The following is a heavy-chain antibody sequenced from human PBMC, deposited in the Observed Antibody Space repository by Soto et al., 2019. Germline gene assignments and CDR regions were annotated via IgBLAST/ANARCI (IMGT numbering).Heavy chain of an antibody. J-gene: IGHJ3*02. CDR2: IYWDDDK. Sequence: QITLKESGPTLVKPTQTLTLTCIFSGFSLSTTGVGVGWIRQPPGKALEWLGIIYWDDDKRYSPSLKSRLTITKDASKNQVVLTMTNMDPEDTATYYCAHRRHPYYDSSGFGAYDIWGQGTMVTVSS. CDR1: GFSLSTTGVG. V-gene: IGHV2-5*02. CDR3: AHRRHPYYDSSGFGAYDI. D-gene: IGHD3-22*01.